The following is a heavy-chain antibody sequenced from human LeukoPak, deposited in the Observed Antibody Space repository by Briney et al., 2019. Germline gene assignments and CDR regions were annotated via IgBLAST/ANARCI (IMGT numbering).Heavy chain of an antibody. D-gene: IGHD6-13*01. CDR1: GFIFSSYA. CDR3: AKVGSWYRGSGVFDY. V-gene: IGHV3-23*01. Sequence: GGSLRLSCAASGFIFSSYAMSWVRQAPGKGLEWVSAISGSGGSTYYADSVKGRFTISRDNSKNTLYLQMNSLRAEDTAVYYCAKVGSWYRGSGVFDYWGQGTLVTVSS. CDR2: ISGSGGST. J-gene: IGHJ4*02.